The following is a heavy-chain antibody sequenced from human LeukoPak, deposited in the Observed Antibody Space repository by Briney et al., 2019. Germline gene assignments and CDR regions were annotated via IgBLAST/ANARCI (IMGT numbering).Heavy chain of an antibody. V-gene: IGHV1-46*01. CDR2: INPSGGST. CDR3: ARRHYDILTGYYLGWFDP. Sequence: ASVKVSCKASGYTFTSYYMHWVRQAPGQGLEWMGIINPSGGSTSYAQKFQGRVTMTRDTSTSTVYMELSSLRSEDTAVYYSARRHYDILTGYYLGWFDPWGQGTLVTVSS. J-gene: IGHJ5*02. CDR1: GYTFTSYY. D-gene: IGHD3-9*01.